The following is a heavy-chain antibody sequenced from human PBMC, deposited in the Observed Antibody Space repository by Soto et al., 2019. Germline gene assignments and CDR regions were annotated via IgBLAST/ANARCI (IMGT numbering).Heavy chain of an antibody. Sequence: QVQLVQSGAEVKKPGSSVKVSCKASGGTFSSYAISWVRQAPGQGLEWMGGIIPIFGTANYAQKFQGRVTIPADESTNTAYMELSSLRSEDTAVYYCARMEGYCSGGSCDTYYYYGMDVWGQGTTVPVSS. CDR2: IIPIFGTA. J-gene: IGHJ6*02. CDR1: GGTFSSYA. D-gene: IGHD2-15*01. V-gene: IGHV1-69*01. CDR3: ARMEGYCSGGSCDTYYYYGMDV.